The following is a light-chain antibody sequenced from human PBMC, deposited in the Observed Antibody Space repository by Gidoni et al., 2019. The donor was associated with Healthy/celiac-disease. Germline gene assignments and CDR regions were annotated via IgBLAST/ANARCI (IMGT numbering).Light chain of an antibody. V-gene: IGKV1-39*01. CDR2: AAS. Sequence: DIQMTQSPSSLSASVGDRVTITCRASPSSSRYLHWYQQKPGKAPKLLIYAASRLQSGVPSRFSGSGSGTDFTLTISSLQPEDFATYYCQQSYSTPCRFGQGTKLEIK. J-gene: IGKJ2*04. CDR3: QQSYSTPCR. CDR1: PSSSRY.